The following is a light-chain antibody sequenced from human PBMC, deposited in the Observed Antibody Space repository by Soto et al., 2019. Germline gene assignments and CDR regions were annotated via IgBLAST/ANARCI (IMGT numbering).Light chain of an antibody. J-gene: IGKJ2*01. CDR2: GAS. CDR1: QSVSSN. V-gene: IGKV3-15*01. CDR3: QQYNNWYT. Sequence: EVVMTQSPATLSVSPGERATVSCRASQSVSSNLAWYQQKPGQAPRLLIYGASTRATGIPDRFSGSGSGTEFTLTISSLQSEDFAVYYCQQYNNWYTFGQGTKLEIK.